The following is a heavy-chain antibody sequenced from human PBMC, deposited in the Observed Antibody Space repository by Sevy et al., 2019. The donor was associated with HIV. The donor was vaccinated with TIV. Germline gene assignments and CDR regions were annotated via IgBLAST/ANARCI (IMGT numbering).Heavy chain of an antibody. CDR2: IGTAGDP. V-gene: IGHV3-13*05. D-gene: IGHD3-22*01. J-gene: IGHJ6*03. CDR3: ARGKREKYYYDSSGYFYYYYYMDV. CDR1: GFTFSSYD. Sequence: GGSLRLSCAASGFTFSSYDMHWVRQATGKGLEWVSAIGTAGDPYYPGSVKGRFTISRENAKNSLYLQMNSLRAGDTAVYYCARGKREKYYYDSSGYFYYYYYMDVWGKGTTVTVSS.